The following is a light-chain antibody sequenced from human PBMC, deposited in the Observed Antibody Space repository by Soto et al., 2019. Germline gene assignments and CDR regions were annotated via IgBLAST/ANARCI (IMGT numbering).Light chain of an antibody. CDR2: EGS. CDR1: SRDIGAYNL. Sequence: QSALTQPASVSGSPGQSITISCSGTSRDIGAYNLVSWYQQPPGKAPKLLIYEGSKRPSGVSNRFSGSKSGNTASLTISGLQAEDEADYYCCSFAGSSYVFGTGTKVTVL. CDR3: CSFAGSSYV. J-gene: IGLJ1*01. V-gene: IGLV2-23*01.